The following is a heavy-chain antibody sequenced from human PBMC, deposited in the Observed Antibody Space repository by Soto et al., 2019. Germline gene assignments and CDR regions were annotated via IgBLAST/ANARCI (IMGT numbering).Heavy chain of an antibody. Sequence: PSETLSLTCTVSGGSISSSSYYWGWIRQPPGKGLEWIGSIYYSGSTYYNPSLKSRVTVSVDTSKNQFSLKLSSVTAADTAVYYCARHVRYCSGGSCLNWFDPWGQGTLVTVSS. CDR1: GGSISSSSYY. D-gene: IGHD2-15*01. CDR3: ARHVRYCSGGSCLNWFDP. CDR2: IYYSGST. V-gene: IGHV4-39*01. J-gene: IGHJ5*02.